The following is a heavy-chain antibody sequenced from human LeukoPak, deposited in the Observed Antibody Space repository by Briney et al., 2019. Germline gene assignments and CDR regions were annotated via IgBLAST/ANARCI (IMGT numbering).Heavy chain of an antibody. Sequence: PSETLSLTCTVSGGSISSGGYYWNWIRQHPGKGLEWIGYIYNSGSTYYNPSLKSRSTISVDTSKNQFSLKLSSVTAADTAVHYCARGYCTNGVCSSDYFDYWGQGTLVTVSS. CDR1: GGSISSGGYY. CDR2: IYNSGST. CDR3: ARGYCTNGVCSSDYFDY. D-gene: IGHD2-8*01. V-gene: IGHV4-31*03. J-gene: IGHJ4*02.